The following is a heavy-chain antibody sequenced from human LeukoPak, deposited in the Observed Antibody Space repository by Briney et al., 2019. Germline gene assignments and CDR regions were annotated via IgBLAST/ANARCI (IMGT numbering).Heavy chain of an antibody. CDR1: GFTFSSYW. J-gene: IGHJ4*02. CDR2: INSDGSST. V-gene: IGHV3-74*01. Sequence: GGSLRLSCAASGFTFSSYWMHWVRHAPGKGLVWVSRINSDGSSTSYADSVKGRFTIPRDNAKNSLYLQMNSLRAEDTALYYCAKDIGYSYASGCDYWGQGTLVTVSS. CDR3: AKDIGYSYASGCDY. D-gene: IGHD5-18*01.